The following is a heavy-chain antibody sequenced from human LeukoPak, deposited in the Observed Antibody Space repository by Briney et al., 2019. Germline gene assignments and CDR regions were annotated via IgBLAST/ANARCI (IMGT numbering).Heavy chain of an antibody. CDR1: GFTVSGYW. Sequence: GGSLRLSCAVSGFTVSGYWMTWVRKAPGKGLEWVANIKQDGSETNYVDSVKGRFTISRANAENSLFLQMNSLRVEDTAVYYCAREWQGGIAAAGTRIEGDYWGRGTLVAVSS. CDR3: AREWQGGIAAAGTRIEGDY. D-gene: IGHD6-13*01. J-gene: IGHJ4*02. V-gene: IGHV3-7*01. CDR2: IKQDGSET.